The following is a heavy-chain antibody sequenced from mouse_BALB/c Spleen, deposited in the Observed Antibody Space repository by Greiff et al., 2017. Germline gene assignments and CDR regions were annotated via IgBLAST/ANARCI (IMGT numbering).Heavy chain of an antibody. CDR3: TRRGITTAYYAMDD. Sequence: QVQLQQSGAELVKPGASVKLSCKASGYTFTSYYMYWVKQRPGQGLEWIGEINPSNGGTNFNEKFKSKATLTVDKSSSTAYMQLSSLTSEDSAVYYCTRRGITTAYYAMDDWGQGTSVTVSS. CDR2: INPSNGGT. V-gene: IGHV1S81*02. CDR1: GYTFTSYY. D-gene: IGHD1-2*01. J-gene: IGHJ4*01.